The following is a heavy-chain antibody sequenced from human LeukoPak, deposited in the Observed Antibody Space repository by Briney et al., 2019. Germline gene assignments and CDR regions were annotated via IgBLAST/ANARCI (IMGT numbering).Heavy chain of an antibody. CDR3: ARDGRRYYYDSSGYYSNYYYMDV. CDR2: IYTSGST. CDR1: GGSISSYY. Sequence: PSETLSLTCTVSGGSISSYYWSWIRQPAGKGLEWIGRIYTSGSTNYNPSLKSRVTMSVDTSKNQFSLKLSSVTAADTAVYYCARDGRRYYYDSSGYYSNYYYMDVWGKGTTVTISS. D-gene: IGHD3-22*01. J-gene: IGHJ6*03. V-gene: IGHV4-4*07.